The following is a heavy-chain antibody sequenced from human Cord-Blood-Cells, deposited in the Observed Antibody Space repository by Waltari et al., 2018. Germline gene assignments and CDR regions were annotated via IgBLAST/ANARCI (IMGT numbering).Heavy chain of an antibody. D-gene: IGHD1-26*01. CDR3: VNAVGATTDYYYYGMDV. V-gene: IGHV3-23*01. J-gene: IGHJ6*02. CDR1: GFTFSSYA. Sequence: EVQLLESGGGLVQPGGSLRLSCAASGFTFSSYAMSWVRQAPGKGLEWVSAISGSGGSTYYADSVKGRFTISRDNSKNTLYLQMNSLRAEDTAVYYCVNAVGATTDYYYYGMDVWGQGTTVTVSS. CDR2: ISGSGGST.